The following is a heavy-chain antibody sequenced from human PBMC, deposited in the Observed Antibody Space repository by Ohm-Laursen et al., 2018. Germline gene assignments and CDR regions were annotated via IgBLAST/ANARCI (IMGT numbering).Heavy chain of an antibody. D-gene: IGHD6-19*01. CDR1: DAAFRRDY. CDR3: ARLPDHSGWPFDY. V-gene: IGHV4-59*12. J-gene: IGHJ4*02. Sequence: SETLSLTCIVSDAAFRRDYWTWIRQFPVREMEWIGYIHYDGRTVYNPSLRSRLTMSIDTSKKQFSLRLTSATAADTAIYYCARLPDHSGWPFDYWGQGTLVTVSS. CDR2: IHYDGRT.